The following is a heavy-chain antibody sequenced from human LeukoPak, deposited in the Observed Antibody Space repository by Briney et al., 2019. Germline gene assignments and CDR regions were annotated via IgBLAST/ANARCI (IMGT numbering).Heavy chain of an antibody. Sequence: PGGSLRLSCAASGFTFSSYNMNWLRQAPGKGLEWVSSISHGSGSIYYADSVKGRFAISRDNAKNSLYLQMNSLRAEDTAVYYCASSLGSIRGLGEVYWGQGTLVTVSS. V-gene: IGHV3-21*01. CDR1: GFTFSSYN. CDR3: ASSLGSIRGLGEVY. J-gene: IGHJ4*02. D-gene: IGHD3-16*01. CDR2: ISHGSGSI.